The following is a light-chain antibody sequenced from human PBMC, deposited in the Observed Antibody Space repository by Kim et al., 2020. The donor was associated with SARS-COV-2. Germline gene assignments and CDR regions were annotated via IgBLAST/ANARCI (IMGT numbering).Light chain of an antibody. CDR3: QQSYSTPRT. V-gene: IGKV1-39*01. CDR1: QSISSY. CDR2: AAS. J-gene: IGKJ4*01. Sequence: ASVGGRVTITCRASQSISSYLNWYQQKPGKAPKLLIYAASSLQSGVASRFSGSGSGTDFTLTISSLQPEDFATYYCQQSYSTPRTFGGGTKVDIK.